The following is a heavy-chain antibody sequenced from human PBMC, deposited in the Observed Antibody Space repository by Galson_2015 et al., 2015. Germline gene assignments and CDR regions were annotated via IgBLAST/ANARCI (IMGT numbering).Heavy chain of an antibody. CDR3: ARGSGSGWYGAY. J-gene: IGHJ4*02. Sequence: SLRLSCAASGLTFSSYEMNWVRQAPGKGLEWVSYISSSGSTIYYADSVKGRFTISRDNAKNSLYLQMNSLRAEDTAVYYCARGSGSGWYGAYWGQGTLVTVSS. CDR2: ISSSGSTI. CDR1: GLTFSSYE. V-gene: IGHV3-48*03. D-gene: IGHD6-19*01.